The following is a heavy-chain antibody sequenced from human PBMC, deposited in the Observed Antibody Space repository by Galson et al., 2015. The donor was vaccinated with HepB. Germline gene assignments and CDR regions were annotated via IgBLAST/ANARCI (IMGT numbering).Heavy chain of an antibody. J-gene: IGHJ3*02. CDR2: IDWDDDK. D-gene: IGHD6-19*01. CDR1: GFSLSTSGMC. V-gene: IGHV2-70*11. Sequence: PALVKPTQTLTLTCTFSGFSLSTSGMCVSWIRQPPGKALEWLARIDWDDDKYYSTSLKTRLTISKDTSKNQVVLTMTNMDPVDTATYYCARSRSIAVAGNEAFDIWGQGTMVTVSS. CDR3: ARSRSIAVAGNEAFDI.